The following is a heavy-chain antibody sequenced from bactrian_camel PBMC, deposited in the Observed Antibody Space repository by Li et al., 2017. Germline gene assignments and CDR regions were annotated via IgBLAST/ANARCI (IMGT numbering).Heavy chain of an antibody. D-gene: IGHD5*01. CDR1: WTDSTLS. CDR2: IGTYGTT. V-gene: IGHV3S57*01. Sequence: HVQLVESGGGSVQAGGSPRLSCAGWTDSTLSMAWFRQAPGKEREGVAVIGTYGTTIYSDSVRGRFTISKDNAKRILYLQMNTLKPEDTAMYYCAAGLNTWLRRWEKNAYNSWGQGTQVTVS. CDR3: AAGLNTWLRRWEKNAYNS. J-gene: IGHJ4*01.